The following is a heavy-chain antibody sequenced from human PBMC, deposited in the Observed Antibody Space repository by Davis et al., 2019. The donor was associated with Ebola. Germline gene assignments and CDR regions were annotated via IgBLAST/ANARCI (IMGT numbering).Heavy chain of an antibody. CDR3: ARDGIAVAGTSVFYGMDV. CDR2: ISYDGSNK. Sequence: GESLKISCAASGFTFSSYAMHWVRQAPGKGLAWVAVISYDGSNKYYADSVKGRFTISRDNSKNTLYLQMNSLRAEDTAVYYCARDGIAVAGTSVFYGMDVWGQGTTVTVSS. V-gene: IGHV3-30-3*01. CDR1: GFTFSSYA. J-gene: IGHJ6*02. D-gene: IGHD6-19*01.